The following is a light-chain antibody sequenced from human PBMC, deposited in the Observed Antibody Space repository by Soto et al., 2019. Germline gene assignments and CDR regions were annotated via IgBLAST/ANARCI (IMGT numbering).Light chain of an antibody. CDR1: QSISSY. CDR3: QQSYSTPIP. V-gene: IGKV1-39*01. Sequence: IQRTQAPSSLSASVGDVGTITCRASQSISSYLNWYQQKPGKAPKLLIYTASSLQSGVPSRFSGSGSGTDFSLAISSLQPEDFATYYCQQSYSTPIPCGQGTRREIK. J-gene: IGKJ5*01. CDR2: TAS.